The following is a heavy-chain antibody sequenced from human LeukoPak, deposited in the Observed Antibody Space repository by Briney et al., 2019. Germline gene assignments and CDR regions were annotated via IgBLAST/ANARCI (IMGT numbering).Heavy chain of an antibody. CDR3: ARGSDCSGGSCYSYWYFDL. CDR2: INSDGSST. V-gene: IGHV3-74*01. D-gene: IGHD2-15*01. J-gene: IGHJ2*01. CDR1: AFTFSSYW. Sequence: GGSLRLPCAASAFTFSSYWMHWVRQAPGKGLVWVSRINSDGSSTSYADSVKGRFTISRDNAKNTLYLQMNSLRAEDTAMYYCARGSDCSGGSCYSYWYFDLWGRGTLVTVSS.